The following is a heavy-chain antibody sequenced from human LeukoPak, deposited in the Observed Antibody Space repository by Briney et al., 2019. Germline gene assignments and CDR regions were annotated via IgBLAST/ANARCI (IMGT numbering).Heavy chain of an antibody. J-gene: IGHJ4*02. Sequence: PSETLSLTCAVYGGSFSGYYWSWIRQPPGKGLEWIGEINHSGSTNYNPSLKSRVTISVDTSKNQFSLKLSSVTAADTAVYYCARGLRYGSRTGVDYWGQGTLATVSS. CDR3: ARGLRYGSRTGVDY. D-gene: IGHD3-10*01. CDR2: INHSGST. CDR1: GGSFSGYY. V-gene: IGHV4-34*01.